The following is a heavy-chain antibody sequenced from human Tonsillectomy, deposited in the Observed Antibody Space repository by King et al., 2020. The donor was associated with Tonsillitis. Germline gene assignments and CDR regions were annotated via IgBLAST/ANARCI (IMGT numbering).Heavy chain of an antibody. D-gene: IGHD3-10*01. CDR3: ARGGSGR. CDR2: MKPNRGNT. CDR1: GYTFTIYD. Sequence: QLVQSGAEVKKPGASVKVSCKASGYTFTIYDINWGREATGQGLEWRGWMKPNRGNTGYAQKVQGRVTMTRNTSISTAYMERSSLRAEDTAVYYCARGGSGRWGQGTLVTVSS. V-gene: IGHV1-8*01. J-gene: IGHJ4*02.